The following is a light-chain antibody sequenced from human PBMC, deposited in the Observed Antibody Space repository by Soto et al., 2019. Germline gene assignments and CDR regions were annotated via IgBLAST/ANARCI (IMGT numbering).Light chain of an antibody. CDR3: VAWDDDLSARV. J-gene: IGLJ3*02. V-gene: IGLV1-47*01. Sequence: QPVLTQPPSLSGTPGQTVTISCFGSRSNIGSSIVHWYQQLPGTAPKHLIYMNNQRPSGVPDRFSASKSGTSASLVISGLRSEDEADYYCVAWDDDLSARVFGGGTKLTVL. CDR2: MNN. CDR1: RSNIGSSI.